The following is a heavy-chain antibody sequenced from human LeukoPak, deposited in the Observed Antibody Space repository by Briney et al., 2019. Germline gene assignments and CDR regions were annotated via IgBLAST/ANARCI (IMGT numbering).Heavy chain of an antibody. Sequence: GRSLRLSCAASGFTFDDYAMHWVRQAPGKGLEWVSGISWNSGSIVYADSVKGRFTISRDNAKNSLYLQMNSLRAEDTALYYCAKDRDCSSTSCSDISFDYWGQGTLVTVSS. V-gene: IGHV3-9*01. D-gene: IGHD2-2*01. CDR2: ISWNSGSI. CDR1: GFTFDDYA. CDR3: AKDRDCSSTSCSDISFDY. J-gene: IGHJ4*02.